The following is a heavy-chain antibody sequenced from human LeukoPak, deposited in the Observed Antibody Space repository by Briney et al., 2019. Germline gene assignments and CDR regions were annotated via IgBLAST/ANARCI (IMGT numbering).Heavy chain of an antibody. CDR2: IYYSGST. CDR3: ARGLPENPGAFDI. V-gene: IGHV4-59*01. D-gene: IGHD2/OR15-2a*01. J-gene: IGHJ3*02. CDR1: GGSISSYY. Sequence: SETLSLTCTVSGGSISSYYWSWIRQPPGKGLEWIGYIYYSGSTNYNPSLKSRVSISVDTSENQVSLKLTSLTIADTAVYYCARGLPENPGAFDIWGQGTMVTVSS.